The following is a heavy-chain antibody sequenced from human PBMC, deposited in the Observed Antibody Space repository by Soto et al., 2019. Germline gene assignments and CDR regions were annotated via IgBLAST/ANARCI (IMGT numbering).Heavy chain of an antibody. CDR1: GFTFGDYW. J-gene: IGHJ4*02. CDR2: MKKDGSEK. V-gene: IGHV3-7*03. CDR3: AKLGSGYYTGLYFDY. D-gene: IGHD3-3*01. Sequence: PGGSLRLSCAASGFTFGDYWMSWVHQPPGKGLEWVAHMKKDGSEKYYVDSVKGRFTVSRDNTKNSLYLQMNSLRAEDTAVYYCAKLGSGYYTGLYFDYWGPGTMVTVYS.